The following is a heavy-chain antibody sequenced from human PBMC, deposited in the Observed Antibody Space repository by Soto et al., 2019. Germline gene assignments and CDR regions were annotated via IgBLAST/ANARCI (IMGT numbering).Heavy chain of an antibody. Sequence: QVQLVQSGAEVKKPGASVKVSCKASGYTFTSYGISWVRQAPGQGLEWMGRISAYNGNTNYAQKLQGRGTMTTDTFTNTVSMELRSLRSDDTAVYYCARCRVYNNYDYRSDYWGQGTLVTVSS. CDR3: ARCRVYNNYDYRSDY. V-gene: IGHV1-18*01. J-gene: IGHJ4*02. D-gene: IGHD5-12*01. CDR2: ISAYNGNT. CDR1: GYTFTSYG.